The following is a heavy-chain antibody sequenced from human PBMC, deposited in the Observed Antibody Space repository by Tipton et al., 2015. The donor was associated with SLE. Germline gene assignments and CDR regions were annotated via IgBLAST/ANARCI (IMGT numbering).Heavy chain of an antibody. Sequence: LRLSCTVSGYSISSGYYWGWIRQPPGKGLEWIGTIYHSGSIYYNPSLKSRVTISVDTSKNQFSLKLNSVTAADTAVYYCAVGLCSSVSCQREYFQHWGQGPLVTVSS. CDR3: AVGLCSSVSCQREYFQH. CDR2: IYHSGSI. V-gene: IGHV4-38-2*02. D-gene: IGHD2-2*01. J-gene: IGHJ1*01. CDR1: GYSISSGYY.